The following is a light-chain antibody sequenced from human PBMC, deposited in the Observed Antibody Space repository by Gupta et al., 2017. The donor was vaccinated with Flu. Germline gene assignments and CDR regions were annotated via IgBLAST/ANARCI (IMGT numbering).Light chain of an antibody. J-gene: IGKJ4*02. CDR3: QQRSDWPRLT. CDR1: QDFGPY. CDR2: DSF. V-gene: IGKV3-11*01. Sequence: DRATLSCRASQDFGPYLAWYQQRPGQPPRLLIYDSFNRASGIPARFRGSGSGTGFILTISSLEPEDFAFYYCQQRSDWPRLTFGGGTKVEI.